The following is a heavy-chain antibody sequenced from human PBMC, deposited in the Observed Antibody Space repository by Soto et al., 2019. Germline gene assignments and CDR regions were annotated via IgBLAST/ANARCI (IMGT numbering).Heavy chain of an antibody. CDR3: ARDRAQLSGENRDYYYYGMDV. CDR1: GFTVSSNY. J-gene: IGHJ6*02. V-gene: IGHV3-53*04. D-gene: IGHD1-26*01. CDR2: IYSGGST. Sequence: GGSLRLSCAASGFTVSSNYMSWVRQAPGKGLEWVSVIYSGGSTYYADSLKGRVNISRHNSKNTLYLQMNSLRSEDPAVYYCARDRAQLSGENRDYYYYGMDVWGQGTTVTVSS.